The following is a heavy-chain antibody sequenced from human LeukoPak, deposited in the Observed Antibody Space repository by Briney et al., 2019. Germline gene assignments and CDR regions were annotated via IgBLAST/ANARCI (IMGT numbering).Heavy chain of an antibody. J-gene: IGHJ3*02. V-gene: IGHV5-51*01. Sequence: GESLKISCKGSGYSFTSYWIGWVRQMPGKGLEWMGIIYPGDSDTRYSPSFQGQVTISADKSISTAYLQWSSLKASDTAMYYCATNIVVVPAAKMTSAFDIWGQGTMVTVSS. CDR3: ATNIVVVPAAKMTSAFDI. CDR1: GYSFTSYW. D-gene: IGHD2-2*01. CDR2: IYPGDSDT.